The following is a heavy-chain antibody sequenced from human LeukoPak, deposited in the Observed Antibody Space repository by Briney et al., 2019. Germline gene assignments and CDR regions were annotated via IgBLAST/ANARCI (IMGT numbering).Heavy chain of an antibody. CDR1: GYTLTELS. CDR3: ARDQYSYGSDAFDI. D-gene: IGHD5-18*01. Sequence: GASVKVSCKVSGYTLTELSMHWVRQAPGKGLEWMGGFDPEDGETIYAQKFQGRVTMTEDTSTDTAYMELSSLRSEDTAVYYCARDQYSYGSDAFDIWGQGTMVTVSS. J-gene: IGHJ3*02. CDR2: FDPEDGET. V-gene: IGHV1-24*01.